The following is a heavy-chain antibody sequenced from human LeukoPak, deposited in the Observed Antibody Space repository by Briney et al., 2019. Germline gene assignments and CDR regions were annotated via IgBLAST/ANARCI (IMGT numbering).Heavy chain of an antibody. CDR1: GFTFDDYA. J-gene: IGHJ4*02. D-gene: IGHD4-17*01. V-gene: IGHV3-9*01. CDR2: ISWNSGSI. Sequence: GGSLRLSCAASGFTFDDYAMHWVRQAPGKGLEWVSGISWNSGSIGYADSVKGRFTISRDNAKNPLYLQMNSLRAEDTALYYCAKDMGDYGDYGVDYWGQGTLVTVSS. CDR3: AKDMGDYGDYGVDY.